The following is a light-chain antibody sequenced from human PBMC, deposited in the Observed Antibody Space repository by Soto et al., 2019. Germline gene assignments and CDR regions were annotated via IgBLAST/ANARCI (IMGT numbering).Light chain of an antibody. CDR3: QQSYSTPLT. CDR2: AAS. V-gene: IGKV1-39*01. Sequence: DIQMTQSPSSLSASVGDSVTITCRASRSISSYLTWYQQKPGRAPKLLIYAASSFQSGVPSRFSGSGSGTDFTLTISSLQPEDFATYFCQQSYSTPLTFGGGNKVDIK. CDR1: RSISSY. J-gene: IGKJ4*01.